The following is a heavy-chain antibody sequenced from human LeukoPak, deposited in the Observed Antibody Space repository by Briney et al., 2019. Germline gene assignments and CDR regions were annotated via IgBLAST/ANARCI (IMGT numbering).Heavy chain of an antibody. CDR1: GFTFSSHW. CDR2: IKQDGSEK. Sequence: PGGSLRLSCAASGFTFSSHWMSWVRQAPGKGLEWVANIKQDGSEKYYVDSVKGRFTISRDDAKNSLYLQMNSLRAEDTAVYYCARDFYSSSVGVDYWGQGTLVTVSS. D-gene: IGHD6-19*01. V-gene: IGHV3-7*01. J-gene: IGHJ4*02. CDR3: ARDFYSSSVGVDY.